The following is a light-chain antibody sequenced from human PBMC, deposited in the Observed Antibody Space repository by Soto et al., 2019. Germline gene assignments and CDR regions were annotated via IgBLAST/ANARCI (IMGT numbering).Light chain of an antibody. Sequence: DIQMTQSPSSLSASVGDRVTVTCRATQTIDSNLNWYHQKPGKAPKLLIYAASSFQSGVPSRFSGSGSGTDFTLTISSLQPEDFATYYCQQSYSSPYTFGQGTKLEIK. V-gene: IGKV1-39*01. CDR2: AAS. CDR1: QTIDSN. CDR3: QQSYSSPYT. J-gene: IGKJ2*01.